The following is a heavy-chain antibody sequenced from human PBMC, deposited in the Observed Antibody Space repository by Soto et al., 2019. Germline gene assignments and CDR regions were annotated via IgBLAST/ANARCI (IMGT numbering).Heavy chain of an antibody. D-gene: IGHD3-3*01. V-gene: IGHV3-15*01. J-gene: IGHJ6*02. CDR2: IKSKTDGGTT. CDR1: GFTFSNAW. Sequence: PGGSLRLSCAASGFTFSNAWMSWVRQAPGKGLEWVGRIKSKTDGGTTDYAAPVKGRFTISRDDSKNTLYQQMNSLKTEDTAVYYCTTGILYDFWSGYYFGMDVWGQGTTVTVSS. CDR3: TTGILYDFWSGYYFGMDV.